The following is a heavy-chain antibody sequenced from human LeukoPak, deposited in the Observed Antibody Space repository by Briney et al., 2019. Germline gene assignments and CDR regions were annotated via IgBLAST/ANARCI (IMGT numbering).Heavy chain of an antibody. Sequence: PSETLSLTCTVSGDPISSSSYCWAWLRQPPGKGLEWIGNIYNSANTHYNPSLKTRITMSVDTSKNQFSLKLNSVTAADTGIYYCARHSRSAYTGYENAFDIWGQGTMVTVSS. D-gene: IGHD5-12*01. CDR1: GDPISSSSYC. J-gene: IGHJ3*02. CDR3: ARHSRSAYTGYENAFDI. CDR2: IYNSANT. V-gene: IGHV4-39*01.